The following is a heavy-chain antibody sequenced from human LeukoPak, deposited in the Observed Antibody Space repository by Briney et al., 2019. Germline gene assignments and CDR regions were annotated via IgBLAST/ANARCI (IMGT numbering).Heavy chain of an antibody. CDR3: ARGTPGSYLGY. CDR2: INPNSGGT. V-gene: IGHV1-2*04. D-gene: IGHD3-16*02. CDR1: GYTFTAYY. J-gene: IGHJ4*02. Sequence: ASVKVSRKASGYTFTAYYMHWVRQAPGQGLEWMGWINPNSGGTNYAQKFKGWVTLTRDTSVNTTYMELSRLTSDVTAVYFCARGTPGSYLGYWGQGTLVTVSP.